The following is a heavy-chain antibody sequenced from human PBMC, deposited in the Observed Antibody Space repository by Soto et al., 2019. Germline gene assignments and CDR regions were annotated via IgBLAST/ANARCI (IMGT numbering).Heavy chain of an antibody. CDR3: ATEPTVPSGFDY. J-gene: IGHJ4*02. Sequence: SETLSLTCTVSGVSVSSGGYYWTWIRQRPGKGLEWIGYIYYTGITYYNPSLKSRVTISVGTSKNQFSLQLSSVTAADTAVYYCATEPTVPSGFDYWGQGTLVTVSS. D-gene: IGHD4-17*01. CDR2: IYYTGIT. CDR1: GVSVSSGGYY. V-gene: IGHV4-31*03.